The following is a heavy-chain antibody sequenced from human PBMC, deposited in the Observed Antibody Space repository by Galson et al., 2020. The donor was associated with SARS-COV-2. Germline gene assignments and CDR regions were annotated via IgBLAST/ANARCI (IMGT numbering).Heavy chain of an antibody. CDR2: INSDGSST. V-gene: IGHV3-74*01. Sequence: GGSLRLSCAASGFTFSSYWMHWVRQAPGKGLVWVSRINSDGSSTRYADSVKGRFTISRDNAKNTLYLQMNSLRAEDTAVYYCARVRGSPYYYDSSGYYHPPDYYYGMDVWGQGTTVTVSS. CDR1: GFTFSSYW. D-gene: IGHD3-22*01. CDR3: ARVRGSPYYYDSSGYYHPPDYYYGMDV. J-gene: IGHJ6*02.